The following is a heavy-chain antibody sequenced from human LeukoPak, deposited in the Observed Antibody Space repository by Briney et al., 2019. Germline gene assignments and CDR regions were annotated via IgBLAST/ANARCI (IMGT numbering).Heavy chain of an antibody. J-gene: IGHJ5*02. CDR1: GFTFSSYA. Sequence: GGSLRFSCAASGFTFSSYAMSWVRQAPGTGLMWVSTISGSGEDTYYADSVKGRFTSSRDNSKNTLYLQMHRLRAEDTAVYYCAILGDYYDILTDDANWFDPWGQGALVTVSS. CDR3: AILGDYYDILTDDANWFDP. D-gene: IGHD3-9*01. V-gene: IGHV3-23*01. CDR2: ISGSGEDT.